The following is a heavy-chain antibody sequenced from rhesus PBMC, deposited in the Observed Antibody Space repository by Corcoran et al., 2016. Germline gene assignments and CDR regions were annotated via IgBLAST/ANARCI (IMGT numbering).Heavy chain of an antibody. Sequence: QLQLQESGPRLVTPSAPLSVTCAVSGRSIRSSSWSWIRQAPGKGLEWIGYIYGSGSSTNYNPSLKSRVTLSVDTSKNQLSLKLSSVTTADTAVYYRARDVTGSSPDYWGQGVLVTVSS. V-gene: IGHV4-169*02. CDR3: ARDVTGSSPDY. CDR1: GRSIRSSS. J-gene: IGHJ4*01. CDR2: IYGSGSST. D-gene: IGHD4-29*01.